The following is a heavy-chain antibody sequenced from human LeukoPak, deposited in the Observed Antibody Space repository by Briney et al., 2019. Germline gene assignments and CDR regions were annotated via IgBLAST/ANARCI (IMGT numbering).Heavy chain of an antibody. J-gene: IGHJ6*04. V-gene: IGHV4-59*01. Sequence: TSETLSLTCTVSGVSISSYYWSWIRQPPGKGLEWIGYIYYSGSTNYNPSLKSRVTISVDTSKNQFSLKLSSVTAADTAVYYCARAGAYYDILTGYYMRHGMDVWGKGTTVTVSS. D-gene: IGHD3-9*01. CDR3: ARAGAYYDILTGYYMRHGMDV. CDR2: IYYSGST. CDR1: GVSISSYY.